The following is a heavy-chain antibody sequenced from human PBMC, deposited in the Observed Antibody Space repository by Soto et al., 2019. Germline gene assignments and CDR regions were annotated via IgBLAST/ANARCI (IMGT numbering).Heavy chain of an antibody. CDR3: ARDWYTPVLRFLEWPSWYFDY. J-gene: IGHJ4*02. CDR1: GFTFSSYA. D-gene: IGHD3-3*01. V-gene: IGHV3-30-3*01. Sequence: GGSLRLSCAASGFTFSSYAMHWVRQAPGKGLEWVAVISYDGSNKYYADSVKGRFTISRDNSKNTLYLQMNSLRAEDTAVYYCARDWYTPVLRFLEWPSWYFDYWGQGTLVTVSS. CDR2: ISYDGSNK.